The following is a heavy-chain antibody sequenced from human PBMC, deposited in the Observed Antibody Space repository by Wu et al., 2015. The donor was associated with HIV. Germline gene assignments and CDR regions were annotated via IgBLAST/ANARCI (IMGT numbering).Heavy chain of an antibody. J-gene: IGHJ4*02. CDR1: RYTFTDHY. CDR3: ARERVDYDSSGYRAHRGHHFDY. V-gene: IGHV1-46*01. CDR2: INPSGGST. D-gene: IGHD3-22*01. Sequence: QVQLVQSGAEVKKPGASVKVSCKASRYTFTDHYIHWVRQAPGQGLEWMGIINPSGGSTSYAQKFQGRVTMTRDTSTSTVYMELSSLRSEDTAVYYCARERVDYDSSGYRAHRGHHFDYWGQGTLVTVSS.